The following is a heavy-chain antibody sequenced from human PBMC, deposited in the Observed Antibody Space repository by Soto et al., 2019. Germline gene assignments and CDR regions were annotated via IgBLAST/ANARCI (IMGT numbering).Heavy chain of an antibody. CDR1: GFTFSSYG. D-gene: IGHD5-18*01. Sequence: QVQLVESGGGVVQPGRSLRLSCAASGFTFSSYGMHWVRQAPGKGLEWVAVISYDGSNKYYADSVKGRFTISRDNSKNTLYLQMNSLRAKDTAVYYCAKVGYSYGYAGDYWGQGTLVTVSS. V-gene: IGHV3-30*18. CDR3: AKVGYSYGYAGDY. J-gene: IGHJ4*02. CDR2: ISYDGSNK.